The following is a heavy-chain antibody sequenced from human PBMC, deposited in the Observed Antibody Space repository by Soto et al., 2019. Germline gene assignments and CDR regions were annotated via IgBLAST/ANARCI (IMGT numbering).Heavy chain of an antibody. CDR3: ARTMYYDFWSGYSILAY. J-gene: IGHJ4*02. V-gene: IGHV1-69*01. D-gene: IGHD3-3*01. CDR2: IIPIFGTA. CDR1: GGTFSSYA. Sequence: QVQLVQSGAEVKKPGSSVKVSCKASGGTFSSYAISWVRQAPGQGLEWMGGIIPIFGTANYAQKFQGRVTITADESTSQAYMELSSLRSEDTAVYYCARTMYYDFWSGYSILAYWGQGTLVTVSS.